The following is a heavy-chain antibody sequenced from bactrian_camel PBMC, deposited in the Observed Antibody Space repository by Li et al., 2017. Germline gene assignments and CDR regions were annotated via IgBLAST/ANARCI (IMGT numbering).Heavy chain of an antibody. J-gene: IGHJ4*01. CDR3: VRDISNCDSCFHD. CDR2: IYIGGRTT. V-gene: IGHV3S40*01. CDR1: PRGNTNR. D-gene: IGHD1*01. Sequence: VQLVESGGGSVQTGGSLRLSCVYTPRGNTNRVAWFRQATGKEREGVAQIYIGGRTTYYADSVKGRFTITEEYTLNTVYLRMFSLKPEDAAVYYCVRDISNCDSCFHDWGQGTQVTVS.